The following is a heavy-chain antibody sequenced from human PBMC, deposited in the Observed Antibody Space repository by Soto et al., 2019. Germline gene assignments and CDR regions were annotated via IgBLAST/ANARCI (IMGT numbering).Heavy chain of an antibody. Sequence: ASETLSPTCAVYGGSLSCLYCGWVRHPPGGGLEWIGEINHSGSTNYNPSLKSRVTISVDTSKNQFSLKLSSVTAADTAVYYCARSHRGSGWSPYNWFDPWGQGTLVTVPQ. CDR2: INHSGST. V-gene: IGHV4-34*01. J-gene: IGHJ5*02. D-gene: IGHD6-19*01. CDR1: GGSLSCLY. CDR3: ARSHRGSGWSPYNWFDP.